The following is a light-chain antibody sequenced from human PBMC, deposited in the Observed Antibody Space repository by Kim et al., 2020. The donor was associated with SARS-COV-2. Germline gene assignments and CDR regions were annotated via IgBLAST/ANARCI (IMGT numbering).Light chain of an antibody. V-gene: IGKV1-33*01. CDR3: QQYDNHHRYT. CDR2: DAS. Sequence: DIQMTQSPSSLSASVGDRVTITCQASQDISNYLNWYQQKPGKAPKLMIYDASNLETGVPSRFSGSGSGTDFTFTISSLQPEDIATYYCQQYDNHHRYTFGQGTKREI. J-gene: IGKJ2*01. CDR1: QDISNY.